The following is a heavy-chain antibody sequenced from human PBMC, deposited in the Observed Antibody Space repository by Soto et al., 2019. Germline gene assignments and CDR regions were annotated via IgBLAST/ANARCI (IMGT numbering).Heavy chain of an antibody. Sequence: GGSLTLSCSASGFTFSSYAMHWVRQAPGKGLEYVSAISSNGGSTYYADSVKGRFTISRDNSKNTLYLQMSSLRAEDTAVYYCHSYGYTLGRNTDDYWGQGTLVTVSS. J-gene: IGHJ4*02. V-gene: IGHV3-64D*06. CDR3: HSYGYTLGRNTDDY. D-gene: IGHD5-18*01. CDR2: ISSNGGST. CDR1: GFTFSSYA.